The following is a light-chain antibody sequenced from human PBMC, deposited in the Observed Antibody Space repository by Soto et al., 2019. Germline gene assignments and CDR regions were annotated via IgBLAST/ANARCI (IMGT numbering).Light chain of an antibody. J-gene: IGKJ5*01. CDR2: DAS. CDR1: QSISSW. Sequence: DIEMTQSPSTLSSSAGTGLTTTCRASQSISSWLAWYQHKPGKAPKLLIYDASNLDSGVPPRFSGSGSGTEFTLTINSLQSEDSAVYYCQQHNQWPITFGQGTRLEIK. V-gene: IGKV1-5*01. CDR3: QQHNQWPIT.